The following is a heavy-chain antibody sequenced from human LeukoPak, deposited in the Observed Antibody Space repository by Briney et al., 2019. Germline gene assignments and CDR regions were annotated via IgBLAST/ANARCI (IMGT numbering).Heavy chain of an antibody. V-gene: IGHV3-21*01. Sequence: GGSLRLSCAASGFTFSSYSMNWVRQAPGKGLEWVSSISCGTSYIYYADSVKGRFTISRDNAKNSLYLQMNSLRAEDTAVYYCARAGNYYGRHTNWFDPWGQGTLVTVSS. CDR3: ARAGNYYGRHTNWFDP. CDR1: GFTFSSYS. CDR2: ISCGTSYI. D-gene: IGHD3-10*01. J-gene: IGHJ5*02.